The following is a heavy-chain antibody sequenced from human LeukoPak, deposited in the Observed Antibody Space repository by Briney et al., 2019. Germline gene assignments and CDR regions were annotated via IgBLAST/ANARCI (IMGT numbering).Heavy chain of an antibody. J-gene: IGHJ4*02. V-gene: IGHV4-38-2*01. Sequence: SETLSLICAVSGYSISSGYYWGWLRQPPGKGLEWIGSIYHSGSTYNNPSLKRRVTIPVDTSKNQFSLKVISVPAADTAVYYCAPNLGYSNLHYWGQGTLVTVSS. CDR2: IYHSGST. CDR1: GYSISSGYY. D-gene: IGHD6-13*01. CDR3: APNLGYSNLHY.